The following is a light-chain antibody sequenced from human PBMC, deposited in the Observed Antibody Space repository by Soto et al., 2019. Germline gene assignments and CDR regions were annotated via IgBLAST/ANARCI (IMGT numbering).Light chain of an antibody. V-gene: IGKV3-11*01. CDR2: QTS. CDR1: QYINTR. J-gene: IGKJ1*01. Sequence: IGFTHSPSTLSPLPADGATPSCRASQYINTRLAWYQHRPGQAPRLLIYQTSIRAAGIPARFSASGSGTDFTLTISDVQPEDFALYYCHQRQSWPRTFGQGTKVDIK. CDR3: HQRQSWPRT.